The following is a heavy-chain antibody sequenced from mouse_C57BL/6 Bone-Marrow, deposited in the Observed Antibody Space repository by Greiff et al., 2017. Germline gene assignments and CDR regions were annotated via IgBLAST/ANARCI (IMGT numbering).Heavy chain of an antibody. CDR2: IDPSDSYT. Sequence: QVQLQQPGAELVKPGASVKLSCKASGYTFTSYWMQWVKQRPGQGLEWIGEIDPSDSYTNYNQKFKGKATLTVDTSSSTAYMQLSSLTSEDSAVDYCAREEGDCYGSSWGDYWGQGTTLTVSS. J-gene: IGHJ2*01. CDR1: GYTFTSYW. V-gene: IGHV1-50*01. CDR3: AREEGDCYGSSWGDY. D-gene: IGHD1-1*01.